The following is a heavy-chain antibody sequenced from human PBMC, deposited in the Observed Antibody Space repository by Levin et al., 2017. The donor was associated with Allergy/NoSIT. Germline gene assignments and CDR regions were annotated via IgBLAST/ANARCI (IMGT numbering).Heavy chain of an antibody. J-gene: IGHJ4*02. CDR1: GFTFDDYA. CDR2: ISWNSGSI. CDR3: AQATVGNVAAAFDY. V-gene: IGHV3-9*01. Sequence: GGSLRLSCAASGFTFDDYAMHWVRQAPGKGLEWVSGISWNSGSIGYADSVKGRFTISRDNAKNSLYLQMNSLRAEDTALYYCAQATVGNVAAAFDYWGQGTLVTVSA. D-gene: IGHD6-19*01.